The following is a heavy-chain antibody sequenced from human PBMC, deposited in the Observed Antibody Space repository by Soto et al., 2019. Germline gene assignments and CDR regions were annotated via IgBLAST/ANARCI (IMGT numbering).Heavy chain of an antibody. J-gene: IGHJ4*02. CDR1: GGSFSGYY. D-gene: IGHD1-26*01. CDR3: ARRYGSAIDY. Sequence: SETLSLTCAVYGGSFSGYYWSWIRQPPGKGLEWIGYIYYSGNTNYNPSLKRRFSISVDTSKNQFSLQLSSVTAADTAVYYCARRYGSAIDYWGQGTLVTVSS. CDR2: IYYSGNT. V-gene: IGHV4-59*08.